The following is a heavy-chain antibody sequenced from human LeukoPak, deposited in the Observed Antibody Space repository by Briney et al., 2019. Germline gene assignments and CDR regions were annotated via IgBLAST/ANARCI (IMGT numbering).Heavy chain of an antibody. J-gene: IGHJ4*02. Sequence: VASVKVSCKVSGYTLTELSMHWVRQAPGKGLEWMGGFDPEDGETIYAQKFQGRVTMTEDTSTDTAYMELRSLRSDDTAVYYCARADIIVVAAATPVGSAFEYWGQGTLITVS. CDR2: FDPEDGET. CDR1: GYTLTELS. D-gene: IGHD2-15*01. CDR3: ARADIIVVAAATPVGSAFEY. V-gene: IGHV1-24*01.